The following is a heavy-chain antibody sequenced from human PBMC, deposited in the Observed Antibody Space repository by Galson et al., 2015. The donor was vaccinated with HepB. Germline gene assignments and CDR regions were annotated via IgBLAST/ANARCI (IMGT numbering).Heavy chain of an antibody. Sequence: SLRLSCAAFGFTFNGEWMSWVRRAPGKGLEWVANINQDGSKKYHVDSVKGRFTISRDSSKNTLDLQMDSLRAGDTAVYYCVRGEYGRGWPDWGQGILVTVSS. CDR1: GFTFNGEW. J-gene: IGHJ1*01. CDR2: INQDGSKK. CDR3: VRGEYGRGWPD. D-gene: IGHD6-19*01. V-gene: IGHV3-7*03.